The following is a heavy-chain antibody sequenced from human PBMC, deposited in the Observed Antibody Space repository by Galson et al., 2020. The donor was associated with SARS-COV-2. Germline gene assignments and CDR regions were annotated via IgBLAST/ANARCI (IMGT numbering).Heavy chain of an antibody. V-gene: IGHV1-18*04. CDR3: ARDSSTWIQLWFGMDV. J-gene: IGHJ6*04. Sequence: ASVKVSCKASGYTFTSYGISWVRQAPGQGLEWMGWISAYNGNTNYAQKLQGRVTMTTDTSTSTAYMELRSLRSDDTAVYYCARDSSTWIQLWFGMDVWGKGTTVTVSS. D-gene: IGHD5-18*01. CDR2: ISAYNGNT. CDR1: GYTFTSYG.